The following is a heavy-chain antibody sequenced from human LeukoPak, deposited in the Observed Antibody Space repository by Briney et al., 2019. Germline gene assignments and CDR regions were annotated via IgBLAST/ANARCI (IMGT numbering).Heavy chain of an antibody. Sequence: GGSLRLSCAASGFTFSSYAMSSVRQAPGKGLEWVSAISGSGGSTYYADSVKGRFTISRDNPKNTLYLQMNSLRAEDTAVYYCAKFVGIGPFDYWGQGTLVTVSS. CDR3: AKFVGIGPFDY. CDR2: ISGSGGST. J-gene: IGHJ4*02. D-gene: IGHD1-14*01. CDR1: GFTFSSYA. V-gene: IGHV3-23*01.